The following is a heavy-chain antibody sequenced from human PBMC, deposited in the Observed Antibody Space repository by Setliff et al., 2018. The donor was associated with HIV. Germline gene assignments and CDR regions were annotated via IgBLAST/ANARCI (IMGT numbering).Heavy chain of an antibody. CDR3: ARDVDTAMVRDDAFDI. V-gene: IGHV1-18*01. CDR2: ISAYNGNT. CDR1: GYTFTSYG. Sequence: ASVKVSCKASGYTFTSYGISWVRQAPGQGLEWMGWISAYNGNTNYAQKLQGRVTMTTDTSTSTAYTELRSLRSDDTAVYYCARDVDTAMVRDDAFDIWGQGTMVTVSS. J-gene: IGHJ3*02. D-gene: IGHD5-18*01.